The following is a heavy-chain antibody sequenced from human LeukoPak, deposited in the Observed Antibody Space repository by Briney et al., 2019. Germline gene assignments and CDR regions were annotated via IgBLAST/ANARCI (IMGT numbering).Heavy chain of an antibody. J-gene: IGHJ4*02. D-gene: IGHD3-22*01. CDR2: ISYDGSNK. V-gene: IGHV3-30-3*01. CDR1: GFTLSSYA. Sequence: GGSLRLSCVGSGFTLSSYAMSWVRQAPGKGLEGVAVISYDGSNKYYADSVKGRFTISRDNSKNTLYLQMNSLRAEDTAVYYCATGNYYDSSGYSPPADYWGQGTLVTVSS. CDR3: ATGNYYDSSGYSPPADY.